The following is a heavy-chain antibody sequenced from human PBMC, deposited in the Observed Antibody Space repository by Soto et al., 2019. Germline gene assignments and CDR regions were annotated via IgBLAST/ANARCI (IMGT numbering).Heavy chain of an antibody. J-gene: IGHJ3*02. CDR1: GGSFSGYY. CDR2: INHSGST. Sequence: QVQLQQWGAGLLKPSETLSLTCAVYGGSFSGYYWSWIRQPPGKGLEWIGEINHSGSTNYNPSLKSRVTISVDTYKNQFSLKLSSVTAADTAVYYCASTDDSSGYYYLGAFDIWGQGTMVTVSS. D-gene: IGHD3-22*01. V-gene: IGHV4-34*01. CDR3: ASTDDSSGYYYLGAFDI.